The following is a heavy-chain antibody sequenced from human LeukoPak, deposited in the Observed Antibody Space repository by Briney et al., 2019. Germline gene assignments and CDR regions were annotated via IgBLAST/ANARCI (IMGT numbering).Heavy chain of an antibody. J-gene: IGHJ4*02. D-gene: IGHD5-24*01. Sequence: GASVKVSCKVSGYTLTELSMHWVRQAPGKGLEWMGGFDPEDGETIYAQKFQGRVTMTEDTSTDTAHMELSSLRSEDTAVYYCATKFLLYGYNYYFDYWGQGTLVTVSS. CDR2: FDPEDGET. CDR3: ATKFLLYGYNYYFDY. V-gene: IGHV1-24*01. CDR1: GYTLTELS.